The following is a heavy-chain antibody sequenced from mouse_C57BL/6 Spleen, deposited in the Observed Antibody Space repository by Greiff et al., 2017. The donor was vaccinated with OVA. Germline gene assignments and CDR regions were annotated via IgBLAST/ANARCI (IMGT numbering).Heavy chain of an antibody. CDR1: GYAFSSSW. CDR3: AREGYYGSSYGYFDV. V-gene: IGHV1-82*01. CDR2: IYPGDGDT. Sequence: VQLQQSGPELVKPGASVKISCKASGYAFSSSWMNWVKQRPGKGLEWIGRIYPGDGDTNYNGKFKGKATLTADKSSSTAYMQLSSLTSEDSAVYCCAREGYYGSSYGYFDVWGTGTTVTVSS. J-gene: IGHJ1*03. D-gene: IGHD1-1*01.